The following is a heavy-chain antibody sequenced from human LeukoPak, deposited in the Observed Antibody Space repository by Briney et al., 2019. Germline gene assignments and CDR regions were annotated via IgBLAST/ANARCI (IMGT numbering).Heavy chain of an antibody. Sequence: PGGSLRLSCAASGLTFSDHAMTWVRQAPGKGPECVSSINAGFTDYINSVKGRFTISIDKAKNTLYLQMDSLRAAGTAVYYCVGRVKLAFDYWGPGTRVTVSS. D-gene: IGHD3-10*01. V-gene: IGHV3-20*04. J-gene: IGHJ4*02. CDR1: GLTFSDHA. CDR3: VGRVKLAFDY. CDR2: INAGFT.